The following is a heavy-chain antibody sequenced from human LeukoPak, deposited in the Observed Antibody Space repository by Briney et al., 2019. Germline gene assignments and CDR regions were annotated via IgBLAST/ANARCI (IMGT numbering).Heavy chain of an antibody. CDR1: GFTVSDYY. J-gene: IGHJ4*02. CDR3: AREAAAVDFDY. D-gene: IGHD6-13*01. CDR2: ISSSGSTI. V-gene: IGHV3-11*01. Sequence: GGSLRLSCTASGFTVSDYYMSWIRQAPGKGLEWVSYISSSGSTIYYADSVKGRFTTSRDNAKNSLYLQMNSLRAEDTAVYYCAREAAAVDFDYWGQGTLVTVSS.